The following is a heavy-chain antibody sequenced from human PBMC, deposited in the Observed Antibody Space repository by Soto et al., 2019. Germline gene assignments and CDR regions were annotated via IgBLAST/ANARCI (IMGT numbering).Heavy chain of an antibody. CDR1: GGSISSGGYY. CDR3: ARDPILGYYDFWSGSFDY. Sequence: SETLSLTCTVSGGSISSGGYYWSWIRQHPGKGLEWIGYIYYSGSTYYNPSLKSRVTISVDTSKNQFSLKLSSVTAADTAVYYCARDPILGYYDFWSGSFDYWGQGTLVTVSS. D-gene: IGHD3-3*01. V-gene: IGHV4-31*03. J-gene: IGHJ4*02. CDR2: IYYSGST.